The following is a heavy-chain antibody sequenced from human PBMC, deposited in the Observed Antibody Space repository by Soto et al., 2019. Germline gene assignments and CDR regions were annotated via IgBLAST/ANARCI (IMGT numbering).Heavy chain of an antibody. Sequence: SVKVSCKASGGTFSSYAISWVRQAPGQGLEWMGGIIPIFGTANYAQKFQGRVTITADESTSAAYMELSSLRSEDTAVYYCARDSPMVRGVYYGMDVWGQGTTVTVSS. CDR3: ARDSPMVRGVYYGMDV. D-gene: IGHD3-10*01. CDR2: IIPIFGTA. V-gene: IGHV1-69*13. CDR1: GGTFSSYA. J-gene: IGHJ6*02.